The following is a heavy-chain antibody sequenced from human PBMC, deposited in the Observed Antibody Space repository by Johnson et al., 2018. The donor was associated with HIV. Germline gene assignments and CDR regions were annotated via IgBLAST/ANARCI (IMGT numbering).Heavy chain of an antibody. V-gene: IGHV3-11*04. D-gene: IGHD3-9*01. CDR1: GFSFSDYF. J-gene: IGHJ3*02. Sequence: QVQLVESGGGVVQPGRSLRLSCAASGFSFSDYFMSWIRQAPGKGLECISYISSSGTTIYYADSVKGRFTMSRDNAKKSLYLQMNSLRAEDTAVYYCAREEGTDILTRGDAFDIWGQGTMVTVSS. CDR2: ISSSGTTI. CDR3: AREEGTDILTRGDAFDI.